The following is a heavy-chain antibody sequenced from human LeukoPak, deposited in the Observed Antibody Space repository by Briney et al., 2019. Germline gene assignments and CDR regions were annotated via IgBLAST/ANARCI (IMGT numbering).Heavy chain of an antibody. CDR1: GFTFDDYA. CDR2: ISWNSGSI. CDR3: ARDRHDFWSGYSYGMDV. Sequence: GGSLRLSCAASGFTFDDYAMHWVRQAPGKGLEWVSGISWNSGSIGYADSVKGRFTISRDNAKNSLYLQMNSLRAEDTAVYYCARDRHDFWSGYSYGMDVWGQGTTVTVSS. D-gene: IGHD3-3*01. J-gene: IGHJ6*02. V-gene: IGHV3-9*01.